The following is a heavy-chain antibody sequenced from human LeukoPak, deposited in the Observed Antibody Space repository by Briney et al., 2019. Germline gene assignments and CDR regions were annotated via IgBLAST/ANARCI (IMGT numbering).Heavy chain of an antibody. CDR3: ARTSFYSFDY. V-gene: IGHV3-7*01. CDR1: GFSFSRYW. Sequence: GVSLRLSCAASGFSFSRYWMSWVRQAPGKGLQWVAHIKQDGSQKYDVDSVKGRFTISRDNAKNSLYLQISSLRAEDTAMYYCARTSFYSFDYWGQGTLVTVSS. J-gene: IGHJ4*02. CDR2: IKQDGSQK. D-gene: IGHD2/OR15-2a*01.